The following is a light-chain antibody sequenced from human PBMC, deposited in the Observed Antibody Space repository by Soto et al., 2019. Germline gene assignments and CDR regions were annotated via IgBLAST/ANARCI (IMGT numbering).Light chain of an antibody. V-gene: IGKV3-11*01. J-gene: IGKJ1*01. CDR1: QSVSSY. CDR2: NSS. Sequence: EIVLTQSPATLSLSPGERATLSCRASQSVSSYLAWYQQKPGQAPKLLIYNSSNRATGIPARFSGSGSVTDFTLTTSSLEPEDFAVYYCQQRSNWPPWTFGQGTKVEIK. CDR3: QQRSNWPPWT.